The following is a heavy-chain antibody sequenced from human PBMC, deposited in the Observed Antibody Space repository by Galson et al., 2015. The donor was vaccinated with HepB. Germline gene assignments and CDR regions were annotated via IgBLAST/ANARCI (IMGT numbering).Heavy chain of an antibody. CDR2: INTNTGNP. CDR3: ARDTFFGDAESGYYYYYMDV. V-gene: IGHV7-4-1*02. D-gene: IGHD3-3*01. CDR1: GYTFTSYA. Sequence: SVKVSCKASGYTFTSYAMNWVRQAPGQGLEWMGWINTNTGNPTYAQGFTGRFVFSLVTSVSTAYLQISSLKAEDTAVYYCARDTFFGDAESGYYYYYMDVWGKGTTVTVSS. J-gene: IGHJ6*03.